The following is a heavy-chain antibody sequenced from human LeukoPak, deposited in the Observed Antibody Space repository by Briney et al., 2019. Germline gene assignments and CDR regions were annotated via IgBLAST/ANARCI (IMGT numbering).Heavy chain of an antibody. Sequence: GGSLRLSCAASGFTFSSYGMHWVRQAPGKGLEWVAVISYDGSNKYYADSVKGRFTISRDNSKNTLYLQMSSLRAEDTAVYYCARGSSMVHYWGQGTLVTVSS. V-gene: IGHV3-30*03. D-gene: IGHD3-10*01. CDR1: GFTFSSYG. CDR3: ARGSSMVHY. J-gene: IGHJ4*02. CDR2: ISYDGSNK.